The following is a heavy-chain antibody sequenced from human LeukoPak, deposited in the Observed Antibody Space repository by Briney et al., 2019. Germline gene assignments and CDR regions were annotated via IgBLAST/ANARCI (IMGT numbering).Heavy chain of an antibody. CDR1: GFTFSSYE. D-gene: IGHD6-13*01. V-gene: IGHV3-48*03. CDR3: ARASDKGYSSSWFDIYYYYMDV. CDR2: ISSSGSTI. Sequence: GGSLRLSCAASGFTFSSYEMNWVRQAPGKGLEWVSYISSSGSTIYYADSVKGRFTISRDNAKNSLYLQMNSLRAEDTAVYYCARASDKGYSSSWFDIYYYYMDVWGKGTTVTISS. J-gene: IGHJ6*03.